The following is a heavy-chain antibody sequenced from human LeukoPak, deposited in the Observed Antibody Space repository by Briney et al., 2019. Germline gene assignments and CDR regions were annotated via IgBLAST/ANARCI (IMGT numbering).Heavy chain of an antibody. J-gene: IGHJ4*02. V-gene: IGHV3-11*01. CDR3: AREPRLAVY. CDR2: ISGSGNSI. Sequence: PGGPLRLSCAGSGFAFSDYYMTWIRQAPGRGLEFISYISGSGNSIVYADSVKGRFTISRDNAKNSLYLQMNSLRDEDTAVYYCAREPRLAVYWGQGTLVTVSS. D-gene: IGHD6-19*01. CDR1: GFAFSDYY.